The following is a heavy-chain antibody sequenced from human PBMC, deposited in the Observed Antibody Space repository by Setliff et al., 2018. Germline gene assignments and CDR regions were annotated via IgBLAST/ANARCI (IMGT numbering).Heavy chain of an antibody. D-gene: IGHD2-2*01. CDR3: ARGPLDFVVVPAAAKFDY. V-gene: IGHV1-18*01. CDR2: ISCYDGNT. CDR1: GGTFSNYG. Sequence: ASVKVSCKASGGTFSNYGVSWVRQAPGQGLEWMGWISCYDGNTRYARKIQGRATMTTDTSTTTAYMELRSLTSDDTAVYYCARGPLDFVVVPAAAKFDYWGQGTLVTVSS. J-gene: IGHJ4*02.